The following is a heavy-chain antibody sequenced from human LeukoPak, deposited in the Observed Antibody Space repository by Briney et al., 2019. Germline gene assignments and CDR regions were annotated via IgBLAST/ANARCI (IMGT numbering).Heavy chain of an antibody. CDR2: ISYDGSDK. J-gene: IGHJ4*02. V-gene: IGHV3-30*03. D-gene: IGHD3-9*01. Sequence: GRSLRLSCAASAFTFSSYGMHWVRQAPGKGLEWVAVISYDGSDKYYADSVKGRFTISRDNSKNTLYLQMNSLRAEDTAVYYCARGASDILTGYQSLGFDYWGQGTLVTVSS. CDR1: AFTFSSYG. CDR3: ARGASDILTGYQSLGFDY.